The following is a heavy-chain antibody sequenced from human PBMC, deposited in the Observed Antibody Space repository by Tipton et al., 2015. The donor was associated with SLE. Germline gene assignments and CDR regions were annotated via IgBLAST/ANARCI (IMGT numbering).Heavy chain of an antibody. V-gene: IGHV4-61*02. CDR2: IYASGST. CDR3: ARVSGDYFYYYMDA. CDR1: GGSISSSTYY. Sequence: TLSLTCTVSGGSISSSTYYWSWIRQPAGKGLEWIGLIYASGSTNYAPSLKSRVTISADTSKNQFSLELSSVTAADTAVYYCARVSGDYFYYYMDAWGRGTTVTVS. J-gene: IGHJ6*03. D-gene: IGHD7-27*01.